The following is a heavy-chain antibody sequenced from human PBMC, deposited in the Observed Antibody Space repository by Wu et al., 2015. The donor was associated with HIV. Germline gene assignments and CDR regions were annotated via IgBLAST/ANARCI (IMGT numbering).Heavy chain of an antibody. CDR3: AREGIPYYDILTGYAGMGMDV. Sequence: QVQLVQSGAEVKKPGASVKVSCKASGYTFTSYGISWVRQAPGQGLEWMGWISAYNGNTNYAQKLQGRVTMTTDTSTSTAYMELRSLRSDDTAVYYCAREGIPYYDILTGYAGMGMDVWGQGTTVTVSS. V-gene: IGHV1-18*01. CDR2: ISAYNGNT. J-gene: IGHJ6*02. CDR1: GYTFTSYG. D-gene: IGHD3-9*01.